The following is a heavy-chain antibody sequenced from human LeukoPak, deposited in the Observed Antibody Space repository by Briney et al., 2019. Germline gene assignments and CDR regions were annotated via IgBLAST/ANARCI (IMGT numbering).Heavy chain of an antibody. CDR3: AQKGGTDH. D-gene: IGHD2-15*01. J-gene: IGHJ4*02. CDR2: ISSSSGAI. V-gene: IGHV3-48*02. Sequence: PGGSLRLSCAASGFIFSRFGMNWVRQAPGKGLEWISYISSSSGAIYYADSVKGRFTISRDNAKNSLYLQMSSLGDEDTAVYYCAQKGGTDHWGQGTLVTVSS. CDR1: GFIFSRFG.